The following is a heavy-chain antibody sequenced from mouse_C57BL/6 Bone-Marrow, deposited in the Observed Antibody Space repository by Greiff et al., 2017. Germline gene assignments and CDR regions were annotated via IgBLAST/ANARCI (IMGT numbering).Heavy chain of an antibody. D-gene: IGHD1-3*01. V-gene: IGHV1-69*01. CDR3: ARESGYYAMDY. J-gene: IGHJ4*01. CDR2: IDPSDGYT. Sequence: QVQLQQSGAELVMPGASVKLSCKASGYTFTSYWMHWVKQRPGQGLEWIGEIDPSDGYTNYNQKFKGKSTLTVDKSSSTAYLQLSSLTSEDSAVYYFARESGYYAMDYWGKGTSATVSS. CDR1: GYTFTSYW.